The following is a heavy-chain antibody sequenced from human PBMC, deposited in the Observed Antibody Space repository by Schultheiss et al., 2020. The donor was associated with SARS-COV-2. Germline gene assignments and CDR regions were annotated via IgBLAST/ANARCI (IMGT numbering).Heavy chain of an antibody. CDR2: ICCRGST. V-gene: IGHV4-59*12. J-gene: IGHJ3*02. Sequence: SETLSLTCTVSGGSISTYHWKWVRQPPGKGLEWIGHICCRGSTKYNPSLKSRVTISVDTSKNQFSLKLSSVTAADTAVYYCAREERRGSGSYYFRVENNAFDIWGQGTMVTVSS. CDR3: AREERRGSGSYYFRVENNAFDI. D-gene: IGHD3-10*01. CDR1: GGSISTYH.